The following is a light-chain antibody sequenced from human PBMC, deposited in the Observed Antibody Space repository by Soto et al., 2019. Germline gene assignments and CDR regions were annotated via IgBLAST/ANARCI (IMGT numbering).Light chain of an antibody. Sequence: EIVMTQSPSTLSVSPGEAATLSCRATQIISINLAWYQHKPGQAPRLLIYGASTRATGIPARFSGSGSGTDFTLTINSLQSEDFAVYYCQQYYNWPRTFGQGTKVDIK. V-gene: IGKV3-15*01. CDR3: QQYYNWPRT. CDR2: GAS. CDR1: QIISIN. J-gene: IGKJ1*01.